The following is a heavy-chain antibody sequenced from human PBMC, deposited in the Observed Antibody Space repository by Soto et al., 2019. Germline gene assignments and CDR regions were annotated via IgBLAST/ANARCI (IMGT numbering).Heavy chain of an antibody. J-gene: IGHJ3*01. Sequence: VQLVESGGGVVQPGRSLRLSCVASGFTFSNYALHWVRQAPGKGLEWVALISYDGTNIQYADSLKGRFAISRDNPKITMFLQMDSLRPEDTAIYHGASADGGGGRYDACEVWGQGTTVTVSS. CDR2: ISYDGTNI. V-gene: IGHV3-30*09. CDR3: ASADGGGGRYDACEV. CDR1: GFTFSNYA. D-gene: IGHD3-16*01.